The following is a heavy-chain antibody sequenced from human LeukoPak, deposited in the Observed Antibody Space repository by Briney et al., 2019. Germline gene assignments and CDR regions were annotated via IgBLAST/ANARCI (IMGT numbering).Heavy chain of an antibody. CDR3: ARLTLSNTYYYYGMDV. J-gene: IGHJ6*02. CDR2: IYPGDSDT. D-gene: IGHD2-21*02. V-gene: IGHV5-51*01. Sequence: GESLKISCKGSGYSFTSYWIGWVRQMPGKGLEWMGIIYPGDSDTRYSPSFQGQVTISADKSISTAYPQWSSLKASDTAMYYCARLTLSNTYYYYGMDVWGQGTTVTVSS. CDR1: GYSFTSYW.